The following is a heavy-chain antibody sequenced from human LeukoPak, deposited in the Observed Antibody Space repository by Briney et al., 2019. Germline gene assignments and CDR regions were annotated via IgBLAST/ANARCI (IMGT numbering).Heavy chain of an antibody. CDR1: GCSISSYY. CDR2: IYTSGST. Sequence: SETLSLTCTVSGCSISSYYWSWIRQPAGKGLEWIGRIYTSGSTNYNPSLKSRVTMSVDTSKNQFSLKLNSVTAADTAVYYCAREYYEYVWGSYDYWGQGTLVTVSS. CDR3: AREYYEYVWGSYDY. J-gene: IGHJ4*02. D-gene: IGHD3-16*01. V-gene: IGHV4-4*07.